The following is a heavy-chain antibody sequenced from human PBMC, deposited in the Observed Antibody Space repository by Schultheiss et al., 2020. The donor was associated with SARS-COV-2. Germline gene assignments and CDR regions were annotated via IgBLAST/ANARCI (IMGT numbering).Heavy chain of an antibody. CDR2: INPNSGGT. V-gene: IGHV1-8*02. D-gene: IGHD2-2*01. CDR1: GGTFSSYA. J-gene: IGHJ6*02. Sequence: ASVKVSCKASGGTFSSYAISWVRQAPGQGLEWMGWINPNSGGTNYVQKFQGRVTMTRNTSISTAYMELRSLRSDDTAVYYCARGHQLPSHYYYYGMDVWGQGTTVTVSS. CDR3: ARGHQLPSHYYYYGMDV.